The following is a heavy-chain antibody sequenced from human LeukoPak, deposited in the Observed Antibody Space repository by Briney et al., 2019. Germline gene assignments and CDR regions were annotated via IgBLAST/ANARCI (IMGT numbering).Heavy chain of an antibody. CDR1: GGSISSSSYY. V-gene: IGHV4-39*01. D-gene: IGHD4-11*01. Sequence: SETLSLTCTVSGGSISSSSYYWGWIRQPPGKGLEWIGSIYYSGSTYYNPSLKSRVTISVDTSKNQFSLKLSSVTAADTAVYYCARRPYSNYVLDYWGQGTLVTVSS. J-gene: IGHJ4*02. CDR2: IYYSGST. CDR3: ARRPYSNYVLDY.